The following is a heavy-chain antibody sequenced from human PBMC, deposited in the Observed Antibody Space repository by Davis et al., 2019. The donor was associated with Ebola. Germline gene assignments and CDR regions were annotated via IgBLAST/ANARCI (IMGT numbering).Heavy chain of an antibody. CDR2: LGLSADT. J-gene: IGHJ3*01. D-gene: IGHD6-19*01. V-gene: IGHV3-23*01. CDR3: AKDTSNVWFDV. Sequence: GESLKISCAASGFTFSFYGMHWVRQAPGKGLEWVSTLGLSADTYYADSVKGRFTISRDNSKNTLHLQMNSLRVEDTAIYYCAKDTSNVWFDVWGQGTMVTVSS. CDR1: GFTFSFYG.